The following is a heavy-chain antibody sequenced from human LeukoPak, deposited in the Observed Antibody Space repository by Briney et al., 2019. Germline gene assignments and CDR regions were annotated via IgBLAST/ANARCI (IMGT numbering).Heavy chain of an antibody. Sequence: GGSLRLSCAVSGFTFSSYTMIWVRQAPGKGLEWVSSISSSSISIYYADSVKGRFTTSRDNAKNSLHLQMTSLRAEDTAVYYCATEGRSTIPGYWGQGTLVTASS. V-gene: IGHV3-21*01. CDR2: ISSSSISI. D-gene: IGHD6-13*01. CDR1: GFTFSSYT. J-gene: IGHJ4*02. CDR3: ATEGRSTIPGY.